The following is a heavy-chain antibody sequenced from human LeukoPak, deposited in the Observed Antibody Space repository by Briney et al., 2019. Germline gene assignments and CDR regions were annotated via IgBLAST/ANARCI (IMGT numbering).Heavy chain of an antibody. J-gene: IGHJ1*01. Sequence: PGGSLRLSCAASGFTFSSYAMNWVRQAPGKGLEWVSAISGSGGTTYYADSMKGRFTISRDNSKNTLYLQMNSLRAEDTAVYYCAKDEYSSGWYELRRYFQQWGQGTLVTVSS. CDR1: GFTFSSYA. CDR3: AKDEYSSGWYELRRYFQQ. CDR2: ISGSGGTT. V-gene: IGHV3-23*01. D-gene: IGHD6-19*01.